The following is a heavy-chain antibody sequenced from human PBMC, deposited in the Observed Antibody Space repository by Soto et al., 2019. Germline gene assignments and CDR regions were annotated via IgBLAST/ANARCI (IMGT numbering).Heavy chain of an antibody. Sequence: EVQLVESGGNLIQPGGSLRLSCAASGFTVTNKDMTWVRQAPGKGLEWVSLIYSGDATSYADSVKGRFTISRDNSKDILYLQVNSLRAEDTAVYYCARVDYGDYGWYFDLWGRGTLVTVSS. CDR3: ARVDYGDYGWYFDL. CDR1: GFTVTNKD. J-gene: IGHJ2*01. V-gene: IGHV3-53*01. CDR2: IYSGDAT. D-gene: IGHD4-17*01.